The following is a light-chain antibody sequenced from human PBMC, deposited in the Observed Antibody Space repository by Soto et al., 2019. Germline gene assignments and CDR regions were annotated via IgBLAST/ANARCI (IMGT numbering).Light chain of an antibody. V-gene: IGKV3-20*01. Sequence: EIVLTQSPGTLSLSAGERATLSCRPSQTVSTTYFAWYQQRPGQAPRLLFYDASTRASGIPDRFSCSGSGRDFTLTISRLEPEDSAVYYCQQFGSSPITLAKGHGWKLN. CDR1: QTVSTTY. J-gene: IGKJ5*01. CDR3: QQFGSSPIT. CDR2: DAS.